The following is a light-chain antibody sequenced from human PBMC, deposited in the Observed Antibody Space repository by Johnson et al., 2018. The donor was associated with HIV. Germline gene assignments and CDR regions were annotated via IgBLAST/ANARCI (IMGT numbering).Light chain of an antibody. V-gene: IGLV1-51*01. CDR2: DNN. J-gene: IGLJ1*01. Sequence: QFVLTQPPSVSAAQGQTVTISCSGSSSNVGSSFVSWYRQVPGTAPKLLIYDNNRRPSGIPGRFSGSKSGPSATLGITGLQTGDEADYYCGTWDSSLTSYVFGAGTKVTVL. CDR1: SSNVGSSF. CDR3: GTWDSSLTSYV.